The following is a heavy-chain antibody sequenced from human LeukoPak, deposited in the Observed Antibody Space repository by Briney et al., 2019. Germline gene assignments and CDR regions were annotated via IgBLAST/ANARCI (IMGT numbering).Heavy chain of an antibody. CDR2: ISAYNGNT. J-gene: IGHJ4*02. CDR3: AREGEYYDSSAYDVFDY. V-gene: IGHV1-18*04. CDR1: GYTFTRYG. D-gene: IGHD3-22*01. Sequence: ASVNVSCMASGYTFTRYGISWLRQAPGPALEWMGWISAYNGNTNYAQKLQARVTMTTDTSTNTAYMELRSLRSDDTAVYCCAREGEYYDSSAYDVFDYWGQGTLVTVSS.